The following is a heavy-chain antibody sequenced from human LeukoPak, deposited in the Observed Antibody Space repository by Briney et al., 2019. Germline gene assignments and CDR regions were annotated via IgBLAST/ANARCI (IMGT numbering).Heavy chain of an antibody. J-gene: IGHJ4*02. V-gene: IGHV1-69*01. CDR1: GGTFSSYA. CDR2: IIPIFGTA. D-gene: IGHD6-19*01. Sequence: SVKVSCKASGGTFSSYAISWVRQAPGQGLEWMGGIIPIFGTANYAQKFQGRVTITADESTGTAYMELSSLRSEDTAVYYCARLRPTHNPEVQWLAPFDYWGQGTLVTVSS. CDR3: ARLRPTHNPEVQWLAPFDY.